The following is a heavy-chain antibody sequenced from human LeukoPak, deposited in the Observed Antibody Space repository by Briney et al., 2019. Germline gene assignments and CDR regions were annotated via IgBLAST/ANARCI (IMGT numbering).Heavy chain of an antibody. V-gene: IGHV4-59*01. Sequence: PSETLSLTCTVSGGSISSYYWSWIRQPPGKGLEWIGYIYYSGSTNYNPSLKSRVTIPVDTSKNQFSLKLSSVTAADTAVYYCARGSGGNYKAFDYWGQGTLVTVSS. J-gene: IGHJ4*02. D-gene: IGHD1-26*01. CDR2: IYYSGST. CDR3: ARGSGGNYKAFDY. CDR1: GGSISSYY.